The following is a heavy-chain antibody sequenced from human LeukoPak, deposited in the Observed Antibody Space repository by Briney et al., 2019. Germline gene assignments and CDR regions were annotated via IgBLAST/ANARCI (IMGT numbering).Heavy chain of an antibody. V-gene: IGHV1-2*02. CDR1: GYTFTGYY. Sequence: ASVKVSCKASGYTFTGYYMHWVRQAPGQEVEWMGWINPNSGGTNYAQKFQGRVNMTRDTSISTAYMELSRLRSDDTGVYYCARAGTSDDAFDIWGQGTMVTVSS. D-gene: IGHD1-1*01. CDR3: ARAGTSDDAFDI. CDR2: INPNSGGT. J-gene: IGHJ3*02.